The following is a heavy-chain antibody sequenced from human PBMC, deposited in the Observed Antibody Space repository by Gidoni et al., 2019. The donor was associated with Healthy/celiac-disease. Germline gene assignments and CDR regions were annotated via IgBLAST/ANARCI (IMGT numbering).Heavy chain of an antibody. CDR3: AKEGDELAAFDY. D-gene: IGHD1-26*01. J-gene: IGHJ4*02. CDR2: ISYDGSNK. CDR1: GFTFSSYG. V-gene: IGHV3-30*18. Sequence: QVQLVESGGGVVQPGRSLRLSWAASGFTFSSYGMHWVRQAPGKGLEWVAVISYDGSNKYYADSVKGRFTISRDNSKNTLYLQMNSLRAEDTAVYYCAKEGDELAAFDYWGQGTLVTVSS.